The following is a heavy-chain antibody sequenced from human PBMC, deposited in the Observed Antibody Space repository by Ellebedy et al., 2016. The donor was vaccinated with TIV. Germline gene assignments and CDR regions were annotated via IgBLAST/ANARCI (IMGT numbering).Heavy chain of an antibody. D-gene: IGHD3-10*01. CDR1: GFTFSDYY. V-gene: IGHV3-11*06. J-gene: IGHJ3*02. CDR2: ISSSSSYT. Sequence: PGGSLRLSCAASGFTFSDYYMNWIRQAPGKGLEWVSYISSSSSYTNYADSVKGRFTISRDNAKKSLYLEMNSLRAEDTAVYYCAIPLITMDAFDIWGQGTMVTVSS. CDR3: AIPLITMDAFDI.